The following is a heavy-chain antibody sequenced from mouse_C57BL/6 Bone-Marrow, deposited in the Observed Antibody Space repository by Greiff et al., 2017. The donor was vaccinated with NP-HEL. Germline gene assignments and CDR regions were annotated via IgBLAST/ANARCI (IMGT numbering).Heavy chain of an antibody. CDR2: ISGGGGNT. D-gene: IGHD1-1*01. J-gene: IGHJ4*01. V-gene: IGHV5-9*01. Sequence: DVKLVESGGGLVKPGGSLKLSCAASGFTFSSYTMSWVRQTPEKRLEWVATISGGGGNTYYPDSVKGRFTISRDNAKNTLYLQMSSLRSEDTALYYCARHYGSSIYYYAMDYWGQGTSVTVSS. CDR3: ARHYGSSIYYYAMDY. CDR1: GFTFSSYT.